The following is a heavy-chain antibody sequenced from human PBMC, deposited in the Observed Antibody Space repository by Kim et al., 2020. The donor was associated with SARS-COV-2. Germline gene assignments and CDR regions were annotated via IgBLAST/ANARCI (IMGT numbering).Heavy chain of an antibody. J-gene: IGHJ3*02. CDR3: ARDLGAFDI. CDR2: NK. D-gene: IGHD3-16*01. V-gene: IGHV3-33*01. Sequence: NKYYADSVQARFTISRDNSKNTLYLQMNSLRAEDTAVYYCARDLGAFDIWGQGTMVTVSS.